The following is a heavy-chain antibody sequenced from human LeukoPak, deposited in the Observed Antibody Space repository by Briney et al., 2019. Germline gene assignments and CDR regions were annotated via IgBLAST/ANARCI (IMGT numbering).Heavy chain of an antibody. D-gene: IGHD1-26*01. Sequence: GGSVTLFCAPSGFTFSSNAMSWVRQAPGKGLEWVSTISDSGGSTYYADSVKGRFTISRDSSKNTLYLQMSSLRAEDTAVYYCAKAQRVGATKSDFDYWGQGSVVTVSS. CDR2: ISDSGGST. V-gene: IGHV3-23*01. J-gene: IGHJ4*02. CDR1: GFTFSSNA. CDR3: AKAQRVGATKSDFDY.